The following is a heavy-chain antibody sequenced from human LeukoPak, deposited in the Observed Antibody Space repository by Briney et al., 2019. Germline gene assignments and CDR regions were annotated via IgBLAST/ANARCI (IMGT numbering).Heavy chain of an antibody. CDR3: ASRQSGSWAGFDY. CDR1: GFTFSDYY. J-gene: IGHJ4*02. D-gene: IGHD1-26*01. CDR2: ISSSGSTI. V-gene: IGHV3-11*01. Sequence: PGGSLRLSRAASGFTFSDYYMSWIRQAPGKGLEWVSYISSSGSTIYYADSVKGRFTISRDNAKNSLYLQMNSLRAEDTAVYYCASRQSGSWAGFDYWGQGTLVTVSS.